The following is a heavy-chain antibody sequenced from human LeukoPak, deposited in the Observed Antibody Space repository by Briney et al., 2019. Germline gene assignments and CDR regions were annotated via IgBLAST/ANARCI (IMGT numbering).Heavy chain of an antibody. CDR1: GGTFSSYA. Sequence: SVKVSCKASGGTFSSYAISWVRQAPGQGLEWMGGIIPIFGTANYAQKFQGRVTITADESTSTAYMELRSLRSDDTAVYYCAGRYSYGPAFDYWGQGTLVTVSS. J-gene: IGHJ4*02. CDR2: IIPIFGTA. CDR3: AGRYSYGPAFDY. V-gene: IGHV1-69*13. D-gene: IGHD5-18*01.